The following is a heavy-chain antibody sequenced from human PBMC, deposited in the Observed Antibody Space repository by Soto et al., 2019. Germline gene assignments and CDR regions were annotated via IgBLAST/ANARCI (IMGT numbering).Heavy chain of an antibody. CDR1: GGSISSSSYY. Sequence: QLQLQESGPGLVKPSETLSLTCTVSGGSISSSSYYWGWIRQHPGKGLEWIGSIYYSGSTYYNPSLKSRVTMSVDTSHHQFSLKLSSVSAADTAVYFCARGHGGVTVFGAPGHFDYWGQGTLVTVSS. D-gene: IGHD3-3*01. J-gene: IGHJ4*02. CDR3: ARGHGGVTVFGAPGHFDY. CDR2: IYYSGST. V-gene: IGHV4-39*01.